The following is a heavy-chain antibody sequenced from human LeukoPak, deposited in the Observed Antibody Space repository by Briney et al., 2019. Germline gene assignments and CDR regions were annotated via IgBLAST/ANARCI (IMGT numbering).Heavy chain of an antibody. Sequence: PSETLSLTCTVSGGSISSCYWSWIRQPAGKGLEWIGRIYTSGSTNYNPSLKSRVTMSVDTSKNQFSLKLSSVTAADTAVYYCARDLRLLGYCSSTSCYKNYYGMDVWGQGTTVTVSS. CDR2: IYTSGST. CDR1: GGSISSCY. J-gene: IGHJ6*02. V-gene: IGHV4-4*07. D-gene: IGHD2-2*01. CDR3: ARDLRLLGYCSSTSCYKNYYGMDV.